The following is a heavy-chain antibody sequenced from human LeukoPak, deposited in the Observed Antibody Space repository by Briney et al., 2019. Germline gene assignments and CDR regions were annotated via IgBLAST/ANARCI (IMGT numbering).Heavy chain of an antibody. J-gene: IGHJ4*02. Sequence: GGSLRLSCAASGFTFSSYAMSWVRQAPGKGLEWVSAISGSGGSTYYADSVKGRFTISRDNSKNTLYLQMNSLRAEDTAVYYCAKDIVVVPAAVGDFDYWGQGTLVTVSS. D-gene: IGHD2-2*01. CDR2: ISGSGGST. V-gene: IGHV3-23*01. CDR1: GFTFSSYA. CDR3: AKDIVVVPAAVGDFDY.